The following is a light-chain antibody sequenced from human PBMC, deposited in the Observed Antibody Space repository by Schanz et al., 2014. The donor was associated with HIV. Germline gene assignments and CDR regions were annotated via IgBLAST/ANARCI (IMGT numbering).Light chain of an antibody. Sequence: QSVLTQPPSVSGAPGQRVTISCTGSSSNIGAPYDVHWYQQLPGTAPKLLIFADTKRPSGVPDRFSGSKSVNSASLTITGLQADDEADYYCQSFDRGMRGLIFGGGTKLTVL. J-gene: IGLJ2*01. V-gene: IGLV1-40*01. CDR1: SSNIGAPYD. CDR2: ADT. CDR3: QSFDRGMRGLI.